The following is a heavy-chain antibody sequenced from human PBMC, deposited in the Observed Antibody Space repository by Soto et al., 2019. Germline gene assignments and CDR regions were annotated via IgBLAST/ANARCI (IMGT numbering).Heavy chain of an antibody. CDR3: PRLGLSSSSPGY. Sequence: PGGSLRLSCAASGFTFSSYATHWVRQAPGKGLEWVAVISYDGSNKYYADSVKGRFTISRDNSKNTLYLQMNSLRAEDTAMYYCPRLGLSSSSPGYWGQGTLVTVSS. CDR2: ISYDGSNK. CDR1: GFTFSSYA. D-gene: IGHD6-6*01. V-gene: IGHV3-30-3*01. J-gene: IGHJ4*02.